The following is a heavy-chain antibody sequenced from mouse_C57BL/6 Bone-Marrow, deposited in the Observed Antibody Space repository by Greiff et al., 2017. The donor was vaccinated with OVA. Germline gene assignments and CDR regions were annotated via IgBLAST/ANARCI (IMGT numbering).Heavy chain of an antibody. Sequence: EVNLVESGPELVKPGASVKIPCKASGYTFTDYNMDWVKQSHGKSLEWIGDINPNNGGTIYNQKFKGKATLTVDKSSSTAYMELRSLTSEDTAVYYCAREGYDYDGDWYFDVWGTGTTVTVSS. CDR1: GYTFTDYN. CDR3: AREGYDYDGDWYFDV. V-gene: IGHV1-18*01. J-gene: IGHJ1*03. D-gene: IGHD2-4*01. CDR2: INPNNGGT.